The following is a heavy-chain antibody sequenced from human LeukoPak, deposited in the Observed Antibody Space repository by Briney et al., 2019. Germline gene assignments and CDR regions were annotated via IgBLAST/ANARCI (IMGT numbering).Heavy chain of an antibody. CDR2: INNDGSST. CDR3: ARSGSYYALNYYYGMDV. J-gene: IGHJ6*02. D-gene: IGHD1-26*01. CDR1: GFTFRSYW. Sequence: GGSLRPSCAASGFTFRSYWMHWVRQVPGEGLVWVSRINNDGSSTNYADSVKGRFTISRDNAKNSLYLQMNSLRAEDTAVYYCARSGSYYALNYYYGMDVWGQGTTVTVSS. V-gene: IGHV3-74*01.